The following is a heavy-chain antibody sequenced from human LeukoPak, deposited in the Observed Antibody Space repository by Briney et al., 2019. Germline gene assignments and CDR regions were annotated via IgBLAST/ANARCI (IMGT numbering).Heavy chain of an antibody. CDR2: ISGSGGST. J-gene: IGHJ4*02. V-gene: IGHV3-23*01. CDR3: AKDALNSSSWPKRGDY. D-gene: IGHD6-13*01. CDR1: GFTFSSYA. Sequence: GGSLRLSCAASGFTFSSYAMSWVRQAPGKGLEWVSAISGSGGSTYYADSVKGRFTISRDNSKNTLYLQMNSLRAEDTAVYYCAKDALNSSSWPKRGDYWGQGTLVTVSS.